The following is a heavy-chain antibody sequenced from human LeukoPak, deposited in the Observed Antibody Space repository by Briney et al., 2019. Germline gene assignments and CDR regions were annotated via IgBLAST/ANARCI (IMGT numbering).Heavy chain of an antibody. CDR3: ARDHRGSGSRYYYYYMDV. V-gene: IGHV3-7*01. CDR1: GFTFSSYW. CDR2: IKQDGSEK. Sequence: GGSLRLSCAASGFTFSSYWMSWVRQAPGKGLEWVANIKQDGSEKYYVDSVKGRFTISRDNAKNSLYLQMNSLRAEDTAVYYCARDHRGSGSRYYYYYMDVWGKGTTVTISS. D-gene: IGHD3-10*01. J-gene: IGHJ6*03.